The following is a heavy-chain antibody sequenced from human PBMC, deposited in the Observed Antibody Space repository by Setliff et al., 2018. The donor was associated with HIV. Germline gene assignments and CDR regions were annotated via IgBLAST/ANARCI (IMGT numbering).Heavy chain of an antibody. CDR3: ARAPQDRTTWYFDL. D-gene: IGHD4-17*01. V-gene: IGHV4-31*03. Sequence: SETLSLTCSVFGGSISSGDYYWSWLRPHPGKGLEWIGYIYHSGTTYYNPSLASRVIISADTSRKRFSLQLNSVTAADPGVYFCARAPQDRTTWYFDLWGRGTLVTVSS. CDR2: IYHSGTT. J-gene: IGHJ2*01. CDR1: GGSISSGDYY.